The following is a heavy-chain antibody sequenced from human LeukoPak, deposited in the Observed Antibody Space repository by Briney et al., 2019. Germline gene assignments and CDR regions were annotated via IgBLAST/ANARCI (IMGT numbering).Heavy chain of an antibody. CDR2: ISSSSSTI. Sequence: GGSLRLSCAASGFTFSSYSMNWVRQAPGKGLEWVSYISSSSSTIYYADSVKGRFTISRDNAKNSLYLQMNSLRAEDTAVYYCARDAPYSSSWYRAFDIWGRGTMVTVSS. V-gene: IGHV3-48*04. CDR3: ARDAPYSSSWYRAFDI. CDR1: GFTFSSYS. J-gene: IGHJ3*02. D-gene: IGHD6-13*01.